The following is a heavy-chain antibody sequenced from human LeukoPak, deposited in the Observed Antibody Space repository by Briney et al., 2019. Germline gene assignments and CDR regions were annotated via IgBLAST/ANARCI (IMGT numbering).Heavy chain of an antibody. CDR1: GYTFTSYY. CDR2: INPSGGST. CDR3: AREYCSSTSCYWGYYYYGMDV. J-gene: IGHJ6*02. Sequence: ASVQVSCTASGYTFTSYYMHWVRQAPGQGLEWMGIINPSGGSTSYAQQFQGSVTVTRDTSTTTVYMELSSLTSEDTAVYYCAREYCSSTSCYWGYYYYGMDVWGQGTTVTVSS. V-gene: IGHV1-46*01. D-gene: IGHD2-2*01.